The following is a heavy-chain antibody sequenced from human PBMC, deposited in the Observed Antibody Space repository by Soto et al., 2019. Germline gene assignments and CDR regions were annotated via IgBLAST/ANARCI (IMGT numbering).Heavy chain of an antibody. CDR3: ARGPSLVVITSAFGY. D-gene: IGHD3-22*01. CDR1: GGTFSSYA. Sequence: ASVKVSCKASGGTFSSYAISWVRQAPGQGLEWMGGIIPIFGTANYAQKFQGRVTITADESTSTAYMELSSLRSEDTAVYYCARGPSLVVITSAFGYWGQGTLVTVSS. J-gene: IGHJ4*02. CDR2: IIPIFGTA. V-gene: IGHV1-69*13.